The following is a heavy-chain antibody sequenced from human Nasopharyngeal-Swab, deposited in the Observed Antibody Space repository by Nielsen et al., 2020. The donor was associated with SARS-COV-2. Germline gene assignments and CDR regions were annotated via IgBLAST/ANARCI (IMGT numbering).Heavy chain of an antibody. CDR3: AREPLRDGVDV. J-gene: IGHJ6*02. Sequence: SETLSLTCTVSGGSLSGYYWNWIRQPPGKGLEWIGYTYYSGSTNYNPSLNSRVTISVDTSKNQFSLKLSSVTAADTAVYYCAREPLRDGVDVWGQGTTVTVSS. V-gene: IGHV4-59*12. CDR2: TYYSGST. D-gene: IGHD2-21*02. CDR1: GGSLSGYY.